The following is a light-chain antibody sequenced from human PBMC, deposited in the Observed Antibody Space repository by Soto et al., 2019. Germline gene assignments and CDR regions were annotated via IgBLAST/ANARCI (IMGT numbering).Light chain of an antibody. J-gene: IGKJ4*01. CDR2: AAS. Sequence: DIQMTQSPSSLSASVGDRVTITCRASQRISSYLNWYQQKPGKAPKLLIYAASSLQSGVPSRFSGRGSGTDFTLTISRLQPEDFATYYCQQSYSTPPTFGGGTKVEIK. CDR3: QQSYSTPPT. CDR1: QRISSY. V-gene: IGKV1-39*01.